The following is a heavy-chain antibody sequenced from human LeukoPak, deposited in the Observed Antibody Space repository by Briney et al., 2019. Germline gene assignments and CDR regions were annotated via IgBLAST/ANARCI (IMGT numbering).Heavy chain of an antibody. Sequence: GGSLRLSCAASGFFFSDSAMAWVRKAPGKGLVWASGIKTDGSDRRYADFVTGRFTISRDNAKNTLFLQMNSLRAEDTAVYYCIRDFLTVTTNDYWGQGTLVTVSS. J-gene: IGHJ4*02. D-gene: IGHD4-11*01. CDR3: IRDFLTVTTNDY. CDR2: IKTDGSDR. CDR1: GFFFSDSA. V-gene: IGHV3-74*01.